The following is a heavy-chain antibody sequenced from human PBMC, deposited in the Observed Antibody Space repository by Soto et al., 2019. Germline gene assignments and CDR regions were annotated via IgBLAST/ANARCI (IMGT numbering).Heavy chain of an antibody. D-gene: IGHD6-13*01. J-gene: IGHJ4*02. CDR1: GFTVSKYC. Sequence: EVHLVESGGGLVQPGGSLRLSCEASGFTVSKYCRSWFRKAPGKGLEWVADIKQDGSETYNVDSGKGRFTITRDNTKNSVFLQMNSLRAEDTAVYYWARDWYSSNWVVYFEYWGQGILVTVSS. CDR2: IKQDGSET. CDR3: ARDWYSSNWVVYFEY. V-gene: IGHV3-7*01.